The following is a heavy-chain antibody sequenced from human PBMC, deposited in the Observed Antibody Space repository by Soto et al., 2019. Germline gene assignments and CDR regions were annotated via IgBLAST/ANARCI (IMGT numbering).Heavy chain of an antibody. CDR2: IIPFFGTA. D-gene: IGHD2-2*01. CDR3: ARDRIPADCSSTSCYEIYYYYYGMDV. J-gene: IGHJ6*02. V-gene: IGHV1-69*13. CDR1: GGTFSSYA. Sequence: ASVKVSCKASGGTFSSYAISWVRQAPGQGLEWMGGIIPFFGTANYAQKFQGRVTITADESTSTAYMELSSLRSEDTAVYYCARDRIPADCSSTSCYEIYYYYYGMDVWGQGTTVTVSS.